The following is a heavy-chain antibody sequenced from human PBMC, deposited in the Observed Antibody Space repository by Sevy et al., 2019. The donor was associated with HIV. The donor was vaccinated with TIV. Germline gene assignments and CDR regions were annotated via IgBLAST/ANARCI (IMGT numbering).Heavy chain of an antibody. CDR3: AKDMFHRAVAATGGADFDY. CDR1: GFTFDDHA. Sequence: GGSLRLSCVASGFTFDDHAMHWVRQPPGKGLEWVSGISWNSGFVGFADSVKGRFTIARDNTKKSLYLQMTSLRPEDTAFYYCAKDMFHRAVAATGGADFDYWGQGTLVTVSS. CDR2: ISWNSGFV. V-gene: IGHV3-9*01. J-gene: IGHJ4*02. D-gene: IGHD6-19*01.